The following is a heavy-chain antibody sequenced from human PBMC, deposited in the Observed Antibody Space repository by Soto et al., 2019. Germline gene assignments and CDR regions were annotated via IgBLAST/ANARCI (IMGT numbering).Heavy chain of an antibody. Sequence: SETLWLTCSFSVGAISSSNCCSCVRQPPGKGLEWIGEIYHSGSTNYNPSLKSRVTISVDKSKNQFYLKLSSVTAADTAVYYCARDRITIFAVVLDVWGKGTTVNVSS. J-gene: IGHJ6*03. D-gene: IGHD3-3*01. CDR1: VGAISSSNC. V-gene: IGHV4-4*02. CDR3: ARDRITIFAVVLDV. CDR2: IYHSGST.